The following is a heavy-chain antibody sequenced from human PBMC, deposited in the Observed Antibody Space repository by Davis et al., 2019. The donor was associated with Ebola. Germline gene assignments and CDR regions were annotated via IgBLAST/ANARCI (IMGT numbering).Heavy chain of an antibody. Sequence: GSLRLSCTVSGGSISSYYWSWIRQPPGKGLEWIGYIYYSGSTNYNPSLKSRVTISVDTSKNQFSLKLSSVTAADTAVYYCARDAGYSYGLDYWGQGTLVTVSS. CDR2: IYYSGST. D-gene: IGHD5-18*01. CDR3: ARDAGYSYGLDY. J-gene: IGHJ4*02. V-gene: IGHV4-59*12. CDR1: GGSISSYY.